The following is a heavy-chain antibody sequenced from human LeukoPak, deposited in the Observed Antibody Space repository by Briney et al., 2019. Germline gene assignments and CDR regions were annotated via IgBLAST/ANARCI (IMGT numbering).Heavy chain of an antibody. CDR1: GYTFTTYY. Sequence: ASVKVSCKASGYTFTTYYMHWVRQAPGQGLEWMGIINPSSGYTNYAQKFQGRVTMARDTSTSTLYMELSSLRSDDTAVYYCARGGSSGFYPPGFWGQGTLVTVSS. CDR2: INPSSGYT. D-gene: IGHD3-22*01. J-gene: IGHJ4*02. CDR3: ARGGSSGFYPPGF. V-gene: IGHV1-46*01.